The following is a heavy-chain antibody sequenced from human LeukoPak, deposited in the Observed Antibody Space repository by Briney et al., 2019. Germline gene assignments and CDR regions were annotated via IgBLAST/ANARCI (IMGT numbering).Heavy chain of an antibody. V-gene: IGHV1-69*05. J-gene: IGHJ5*02. CDR1: GGTFNNSA. D-gene: IGHD4-17*01. CDR2: IMPLFGTA. CDR3: ARDVHGDYGSGWFDP. Sequence: ASVKVSCKASGGTFNNSAISWVRQAPGQGLEWLGGIMPLFGTAGYAQKFQGRVTITKDESTRTVYLELTSLTSDDTAVYYCARDVHGDYGSGWFDPWGQGTLVSVSS.